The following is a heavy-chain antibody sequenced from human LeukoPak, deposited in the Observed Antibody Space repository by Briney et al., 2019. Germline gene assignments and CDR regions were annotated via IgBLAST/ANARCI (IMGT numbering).Heavy chain of an antibody. CDR3: AKAPADKVMKNHWYFDL. D-gene: IGHD5-18*01. J-gene: IGHJ2*01. V-gene: IGHV3-30*02. CDR2: THSDGSNK. Sequence: GESLRLSCAASGFTFSSYGMHWVRQAPGKGLEWVAFTHSDGSNKYCVDSVKGRFTISRDNSKNMLYLQMNSLRAEDTAVYYCAKAPADKVMKNHWYFDLWGRGTLVTVSS. CDR1: GFTFSSYG.